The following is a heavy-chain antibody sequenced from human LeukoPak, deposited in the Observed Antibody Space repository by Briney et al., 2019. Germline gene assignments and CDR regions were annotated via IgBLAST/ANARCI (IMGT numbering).Heavy chain of an antibody. CDR1: AFTFSSYS. J-gene: IGHJ4*02. CDR2: ISSSSSTI. Sequence: PGGSLRLSCAASAFTFSSYSMNWVRQAPGKGLEWVSYISSSSSTIYYADSVKGRFTISRDNAKNSLYLQMNSLRAEDTAVYYCARQDSGYALEYWGEGTLVTVSS. CDR3: ARQDSGYALEY. D-gene: IGHD5-12*01. V-gene: IGHV3-48*01.